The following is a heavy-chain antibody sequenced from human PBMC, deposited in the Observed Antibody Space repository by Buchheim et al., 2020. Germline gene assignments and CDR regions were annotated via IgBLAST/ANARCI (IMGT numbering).Heavy chain of an antibody. J-gene: IGHJ4*02. Sequence: DVQLVQSGGGLVQPGGSLRLSCIASGFTFSDYWMNWVRQAPGKGLEWVANIRQDGSEKFYGDSVKGRFSIFRDNAKSSLYLQMSSLRVDDAALYYCARTPGRTRFFDIWGQG. CDR3: ARTPGRTRFFDI. CDR2: IRQDGSEK. D-gene: IGHD3-9*01. CDR1: GFTFSDYW. V-gene: IGHV3-7*01.